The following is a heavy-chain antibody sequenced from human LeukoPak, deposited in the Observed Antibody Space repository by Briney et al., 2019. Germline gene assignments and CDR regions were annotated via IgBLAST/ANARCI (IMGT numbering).Heavy chain of an antibody. Sequence: GGSLRLSCAASGFTFDDYGMSWVRQAPGKGLEWVSGVNWNGGSTGYADSVKGRFTISRDNAKNSLYLQMNSLRAEDTALYYCARDGMGSSWYSYYFDYWGQGTLVTVSS. D-gene: IGHD6-13*01. J-gene: IGHJ4*02. V-gene: IGHV3-20*04. CDR2: VNWNGGST. CDR3: ARDGMGSSWYSYYFDY. CDR1: GFTFDDYG.